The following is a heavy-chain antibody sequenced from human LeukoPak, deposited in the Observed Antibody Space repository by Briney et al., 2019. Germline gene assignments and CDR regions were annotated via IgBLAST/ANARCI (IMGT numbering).Heavy chain of an antibody. CDR2: IYYSGRT. CDR3: ARRGPVLDRMLGHYYYYLDV. J-gene: IGHJ6*03. D-gene: IGHD2-8*01. V-gene: IGHV4-39*01. CDR1: GGSISSSGYY. Sequence: PSETLSLTCTVSGGSISSSGYYWGWIRQPPGKVLEWVGNIYYSGRTYYNPSLKSLITIPVDPSKNQFPLKLSSVTAADTAVYYCARRGPVLDRMLGHYYYYLDVWGKGTTVTVSS.